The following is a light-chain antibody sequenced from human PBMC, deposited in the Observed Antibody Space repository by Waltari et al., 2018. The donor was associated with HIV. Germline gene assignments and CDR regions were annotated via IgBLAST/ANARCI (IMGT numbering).Light chain of an antibody. CDR1: SGDIGTYKY. CDR3: CSYTVNSTGV. J-gene: IGLJ1*01. CDR2: DVN. Sequence: QSALTQPASVSGSPGQSIAISCTGTSGDIGTYKYVSWYQQHTGKVPKLMIYDVNVRPSGVSDRFSGSKSGNTATLTISGLHSDDEADYYCCSYTVNSTGVFGAGTKITV. V-gene: IGLV2-14*03.